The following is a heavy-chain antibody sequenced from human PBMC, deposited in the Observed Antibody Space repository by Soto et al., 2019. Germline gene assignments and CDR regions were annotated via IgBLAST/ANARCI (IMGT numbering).Heavy chain of an antibody. CDR3: ASQAAYYDFRYNWFDP. D-gene: IGHD3-3*01. CDR1: GGSISSGDYY. V-gene: IGHV4-30-4*01. CDR2: IYYSGST. Sequence: SETLSLTCTVSGGSISSGDYYWSWIRQPPGKGLEWIGYIYYSGSTYYNPSLKSRVTISVDTSKNQLSLELSSVTAADTAVYYCASQAAYYDFRYNWFDPWGQGTLVTVSS. J-gene: IGHJ5*02.